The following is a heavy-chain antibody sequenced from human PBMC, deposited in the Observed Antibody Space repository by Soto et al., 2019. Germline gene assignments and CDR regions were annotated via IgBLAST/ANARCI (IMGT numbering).Heavy chain of an antibody. CDR1: GFTFSSYW. CDR3: ARDFGAVAGTLGAFDI. D-gene: IGHD6-19*01. CDR2: IKQDGSEK. J-gene: IGHJ3*02. V-gene: IGHV3-7*01. Sequence: GGSLRLSCAASGFTFSSYWMSWVRQAPGKGLEWVANIKQDGSEKYYVDSVKGRFTISRDNAKNSLYLQMNSLRAEDTAVYYCARDFGAVAGTLGAFDIWGQGTMVTVSS.